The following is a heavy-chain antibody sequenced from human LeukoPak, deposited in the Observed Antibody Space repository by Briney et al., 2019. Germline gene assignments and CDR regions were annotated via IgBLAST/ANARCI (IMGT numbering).Heavy chain of an antibody. CDR2: IASDGSST. Sequence: GGSLRLSCAASGFTFSSYWMNWVRQAPGKGLVWVSRIASDGSSTTYADSVKGRFSISRDNAKNTLYLQMNSLRVEDTAVYYRARGRPHGNDYWGQGTLVTVSS. J-gene: IGHJ4*02. CDR3: ARGRPHGNDY. D-gene: IGHD4-23*01. V-gene: IGHV3-74*01. CDR1: GFTFSSYW.